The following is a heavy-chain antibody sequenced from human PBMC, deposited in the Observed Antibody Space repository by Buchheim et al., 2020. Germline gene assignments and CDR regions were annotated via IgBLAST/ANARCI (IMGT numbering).Heavy chain of an antibody. D-gene: IGHD3-3*01. CDR3: ARDWGGITISTFDY. J-gene: IGHJ4*02. CDR1: GFTFSSYG. Sequence: QVQLVESGGGVVQPGRSLRLSCAASGFTFSSYGMHWVRQAPGKGLEWVAVIWYDGSNKYYADSVKGRFTISRDNSKNTLYLRMNSLRAEDTAVYYCARDWGGITISTFDYWGQGTL. V-gene: IGHV3-33*01. CDR2: IWYDGSNK.